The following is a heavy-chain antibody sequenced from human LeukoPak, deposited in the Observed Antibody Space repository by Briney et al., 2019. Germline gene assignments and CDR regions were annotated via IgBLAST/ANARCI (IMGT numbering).Heavy chain of an antibody. J-gene: IGHJ6*03. D-gene: IGHD5-18*01. CDR3: ATPRVDTAMDPYYYYYYMDV. CDR2: IIPIFGTA. Sequence: ASVKVSCKASGGTFSSYAISWVRQAPGQGLEWMGGIIPIFGTANYAQKFQGRVTIPTDESTSTAYMELSSLRSEDTAVYYCATPRVDTAMDPYYYYYYMDVWAKGPRSLSP. CDR1: GGTFSSYA. V-gene: IGHV1-69*05.